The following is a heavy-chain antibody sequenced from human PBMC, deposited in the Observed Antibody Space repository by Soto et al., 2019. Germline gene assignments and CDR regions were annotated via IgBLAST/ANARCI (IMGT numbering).Heavy chain of an antibody. D-gene: IGHD2-15*01. V-gene: IGHV3-11*05. CDR1: GFTFSDHY. Sequence: PGGSLRLSCAASGFTFSDHYMSWIRQAPGKGLEWIGYSSNSGSFTRYADSVKGRFSISRDNAKNSLYLQINSLRAEDTALYYCAKGPNGGREYYYGMDVWGQGTTVTVSS. CDR2: SSNSGSFT. CDR3: AKGPNGGREYYYGMDV. J-gene: IGHJ6*02.